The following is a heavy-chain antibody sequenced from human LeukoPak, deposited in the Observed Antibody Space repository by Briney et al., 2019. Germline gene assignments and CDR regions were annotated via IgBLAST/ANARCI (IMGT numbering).Heavy chain of an antibody. CDR1: GGSISSSSYY. V-gene: IGHV4-39*01. J-gene: IGHJ4*02. D-gene: IGHD6-19*01. CDR2: IYDSGST. Sequence: SETLSLTCTVSGGSISSSSYYWGWIRQPPGKGLEWIGSIYDSGSTYYNPSLKSRVTISVDTSKNQFSLKLSSVTAADTAVYYCASNAHPYSSGRFDYWGQGTLVTVSS. CDR3: ASNAHPYSSGRFDY.